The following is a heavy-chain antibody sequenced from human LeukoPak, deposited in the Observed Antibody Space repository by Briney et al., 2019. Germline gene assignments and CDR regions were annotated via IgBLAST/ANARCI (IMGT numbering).Heavy chain of an antibody. J-gene: IGHJ6*02. V-gene: IGHV3-30-3*01. Sequence: GRSLRLSCAASGFTLSSYAMHWVRQAPGKGLEWVAVISYVGSNKYHAYSAKGRFPISRDNSKNTLYLQMNSLGAEDKAEDYCARDWGCSSTSCYGPHGMDVWGQGTTVTVSS. D-gene: IGHD2-2*01. CDR1: GFTLSSYA. CDR2: ISYVGSNK. CDR3: ARDWGCSSTSCYGPHGMDV.